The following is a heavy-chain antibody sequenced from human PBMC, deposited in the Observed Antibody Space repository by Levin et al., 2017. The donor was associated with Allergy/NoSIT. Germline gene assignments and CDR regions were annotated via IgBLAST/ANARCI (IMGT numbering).Heavy chain of an antibody. D-gene: IGHD3-16*01. CDR1: GGSIGSSGYY. CDR2: IYHSGST. Sequence: SQTLSLTCTVSGGSIGSSGYYWGWIRQPPGKGLEWIGSIYHSGSTYYNPSLKSRVTISVDTSKNHFSLILTSVTAADTALYYCARHETLYSPIDYWGQGTLVTVSS. J-gene: IGHJ4*02. V-gene: IGHV4-39*01. CDR3: ARHETLYSPIDY.